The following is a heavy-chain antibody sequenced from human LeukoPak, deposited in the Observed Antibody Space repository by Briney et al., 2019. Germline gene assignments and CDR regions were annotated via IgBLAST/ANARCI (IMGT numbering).Heavy chain of an antibody. V-gene: IGHV3-43*01. D-gene: IGHD6-6*01. J-gene: IGHJ4*02. Sequence: GGYLRLSCAASGFTFDDYTMHWVRQAPGKGLEWVSLISWDGGSTYYADSVKGRFTISRDNSKNSLYLQMNSLRTEDTALYYCAIEYSSLNYFDYWGQGTLVTVSS. CDR2: ISWDGGST. CDR1: GFTFDDYT. CDR3: AIEYSSLNYFDY.